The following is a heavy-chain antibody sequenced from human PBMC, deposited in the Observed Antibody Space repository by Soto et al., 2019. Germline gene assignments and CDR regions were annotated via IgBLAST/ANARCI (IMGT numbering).Heavy chain of an antibody. V-gene: IGHV4-61*01. Sequence: SETHSLTSSVSGGSGRSGTYPWSWIRKPPGKGLEWIGYIYYTGSSNYNPSLKSRVTISIDTSKNQFSLKLSSVTAADTAVYYCARGQGIAVAGTGYLAFDFWGQGTLVTVSS. J-gene: IGHJ4*02. D-gene: IGHD6-19*01. CDR2: IYYTGSS. CDR1: GGSGRSGTYP. CDR3: ARGQGIAVAGTGYLAFDF.